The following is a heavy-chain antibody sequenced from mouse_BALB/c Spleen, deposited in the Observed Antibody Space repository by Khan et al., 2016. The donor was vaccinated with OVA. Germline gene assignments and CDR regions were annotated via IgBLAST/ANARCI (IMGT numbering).Heavy chain of an antibody. CDR2: IWSDGSA. Sequence: VQLVESGPGLVAPSQSLSITCTISGFSLTNYGVHWVRQPPGKGLEWLVVIWSDGSATYNSALKSRLSISKDNSKSQVFLKMNSLHTDDTAMYYCARQPYYHYYIMDYWGQGTSVTVSS. D-gene: IGHD2-10*01. J-gene: IGHJ4*01. CDR1: GFSLTNYG. V-gene: IGHV2-6-1*01. CDR3: ARQPYYHYYIMDY.